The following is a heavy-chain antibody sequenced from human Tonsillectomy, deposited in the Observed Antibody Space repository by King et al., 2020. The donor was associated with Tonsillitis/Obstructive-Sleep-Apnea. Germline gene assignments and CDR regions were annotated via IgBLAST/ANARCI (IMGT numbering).Heavy chain of an antibody. CDR1: GFTFSSYG. CDR2: IWYDGSNK. D-gene: IGHD4-11*01. Sequence: VQLVESGGGVVQPGRSLRLSCAASGFTFSSYGMHWVRQVPGKGLEWLAVIWYDGSNKYYADSVKGRFTISRDNSKNTLYLQMNSLRAEDTAVYYCARDPTVTYNHYYMDV. CDR3: ARDPTVTYNHYYMDV. V-gene: IGHV3-33*01. J-gene: IGHJ6*03.